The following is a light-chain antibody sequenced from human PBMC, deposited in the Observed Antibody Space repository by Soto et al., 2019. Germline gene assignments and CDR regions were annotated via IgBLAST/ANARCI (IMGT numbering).Light chain of an antibody. CDR3: CSYAGTSYV. V-gene: IGLV2-23*02. Sequence: QSALTQPASVSGSPGQSITISCTGTSSDVGSYDAVSWYQHHPGKVPKPMIYEVNKRPSGVSYRFSGSKSGNTASLTISGLQAEDEADYYCCSYAGTSYVFGSGTKVTVL. CDR1: SSDVGSYDA. J-gene: IGLJ1*01. CDR2: EVN.